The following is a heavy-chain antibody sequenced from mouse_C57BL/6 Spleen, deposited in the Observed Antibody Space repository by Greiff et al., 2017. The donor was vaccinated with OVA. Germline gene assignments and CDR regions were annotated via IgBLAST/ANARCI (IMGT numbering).Heavy chain of an antibody. V-gene: IGHV1-7*01. Sequence: VQLQQSGAELAKPGASVKLSCKASGYTFTSYWMHWVKQRPGQGLEWIGYINPSSGYTKYNQKFKDKATLTADKSSSTAYMQLSSLTYEDSAVFYCAKIVDLYVMDYRGQGTSDTASP. D-gene: IGHD1-1*01. CDR2: INPSSGYT. CDR3: AKIVDLYVMDY. CDR1: GYTFTSYW. J-gene: IGHJ4*01.